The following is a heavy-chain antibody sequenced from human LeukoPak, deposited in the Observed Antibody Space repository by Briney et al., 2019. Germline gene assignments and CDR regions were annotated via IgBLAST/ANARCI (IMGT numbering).Heavy chain of an antibody. J-gene: IGHJ4*02. Sequence: GGSLRLSCAASGFTFSSYNMNWVRQAPGKGLEWVSSITSDSRYMYYADSVKGRFTISRDNAKNTLYLQMNSLRAEDTAVYYCARDFFWSGYYVDYWGQGTLVTVSS. V-gene: IGHV3-21*01. D-gene: IGHD3-3*01. CDR1: GFTFSSYN. CDR3: ARDFFWSGYYVDY. CDR2: ITSDSRYM.